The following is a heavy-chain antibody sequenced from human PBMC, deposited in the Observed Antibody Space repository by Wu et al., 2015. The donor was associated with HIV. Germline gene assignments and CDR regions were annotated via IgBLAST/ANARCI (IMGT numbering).Heavy chain of an antibody. J-gene: IGHJ6*02. V-gene: IGHV1-69*05. D-gene: IGHD3-22*01. Sequence: QVQLVQSGAEVKKPGSSVKVSCKASGGTFSSYAISWVRQAPGQGLEWMGGIIPIFGTANYAQKFQGRVTITTDESTSTAYMELSSLRSEDTAVYYCARNRPSRNYYDSSGYYRSNYGMDVWAKGPRSPSP. CDR1: GGTFSSYA. CDR2: IIPIFGTA. CDR3: ARNRPSRNYYDSSGYYRSNYGMDV.